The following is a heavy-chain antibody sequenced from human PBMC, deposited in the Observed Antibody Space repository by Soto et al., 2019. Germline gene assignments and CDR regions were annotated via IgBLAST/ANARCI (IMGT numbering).Heavy chain of an antibody. J-gene: IGHJ6*02. CDR1: GYTFTGYY. V-gene: IGHV1-2*02. D-gene: IGHD3-3*01. Sequence: ASVKVSCKASGYTFTGYYMHWVRQAPGQGLEWMGWINPNSGGTNYAQKFQGRVTMTRDTSISTAYMELSRLKSDDTAMYYCARDQKGSYYDFWSGSRGMGVWGQGTTVTVSS. CDR2: INPNSGGT. CDR3: ARDQKGSYYDFWSGSRGMGV.